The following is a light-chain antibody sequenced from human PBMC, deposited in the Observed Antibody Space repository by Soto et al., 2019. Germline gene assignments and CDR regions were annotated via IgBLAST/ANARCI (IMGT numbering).Light chain of an antibody. CDR2: GAS. V-gene: IGKV3-20*01. CDR1: QSVNNNY. CDR3: QQYGNSPRYT. J-gene: IGKJ2*01. Sequence: ESVLTQSPGTLSLSPGERATLSCRASQSVNNNYLAWYQQRPGQAPRLLIYGASSRAPGIPDRFRGSGSGTDFTLTISRLEPEDFAVYYCQQYGNSPRYTFGQGTKLEIK.